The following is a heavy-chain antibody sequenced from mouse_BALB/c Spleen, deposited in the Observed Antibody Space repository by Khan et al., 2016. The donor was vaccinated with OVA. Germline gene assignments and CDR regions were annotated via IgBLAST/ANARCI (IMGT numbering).Heavy chain of an antibody. D-gene: IGHD1-1*01. V-gene: IGHV5-6*01. CDR3: ARIAYYYDSEGFAY. CDR2: ISSGGSYT. Sequence: EVQLQESGGDLVKPEGSLKLSCAASGFTFSTYGMSWVRQTPDKRLEWVATISSGGSYTYYPDSVQGRFTISRDNAKNTLYLQMSRLKSEEKAMFYCARIAYYYDSEGFAYWGQGTLVTVSA. J-gene: IGHJ3*01. CDR1: GFTFSTYG.